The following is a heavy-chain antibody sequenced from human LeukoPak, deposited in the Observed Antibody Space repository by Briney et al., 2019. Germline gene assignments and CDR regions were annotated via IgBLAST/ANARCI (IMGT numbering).Heavy chain of an antibody. J-gene: IGHJ4*02. CDR3: ARVPWLVPGSPLKRFDY. V-gene: IGHV1-46*01. CDR1: GYTFTSYY. CDR2: INPSDGSA. D-gene: IGHD6-19*01. Sequence: ASVKVSCKASGYTFTSYYLHWVRQAPGQGLEWMGIINPSDGSASYAQKFQGRVTMDRDTSTSTVYMELSSLRSEDTAVYYCARVPWLVPGSPLKRFDYWGQGILVTVSS.